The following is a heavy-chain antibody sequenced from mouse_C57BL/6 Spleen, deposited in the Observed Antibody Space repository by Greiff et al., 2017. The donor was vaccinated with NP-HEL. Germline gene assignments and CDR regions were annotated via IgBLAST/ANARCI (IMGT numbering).Heavy chain of an antibody. V-gene: IGHV1-82*01. D-gene: IGHD2-5*01. Sequence: QVHVKQSGPELVKPGASVKISCKASGYAFSSSWMNWVKQRPGKGLEWIGRIYPGDGDTNYTGKFKGKATLTADKSSSTAYMQLSSLTSEDSAVYFCARSAYYSNYGGGLDYWGQGTTLTVSS. CDR1: GYAFSSSW. CDR2: IYPGDGDT. CDR3: ARSAYYSNYGGGLDY. J-gene: IGHJ2*01.